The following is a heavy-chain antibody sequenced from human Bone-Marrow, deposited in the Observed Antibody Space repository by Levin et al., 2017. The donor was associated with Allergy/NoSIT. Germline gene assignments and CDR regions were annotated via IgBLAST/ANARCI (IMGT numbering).Heavy chain of an antibody. CDR1: GFTFSNAW. Sequence: GGSLRLSCAASGFTFSNAWMSWVRQAPGKGLEWVGRIKSKTDGGATDYAAPVKGRFTISRDDSKNTLYLQMNSLKTEDTAVYYCTTDRVTGIAVAGYYYYYYMDGWGKGTTVTVSS. CDR2: IKSKTDGGAT. D-gene: IGHD6-19*01. J-gene: IGHJ6*03. V-gene: IGHV3-15*01. CDR3: TTDRVTGIAVAGYYYYYYMDG.